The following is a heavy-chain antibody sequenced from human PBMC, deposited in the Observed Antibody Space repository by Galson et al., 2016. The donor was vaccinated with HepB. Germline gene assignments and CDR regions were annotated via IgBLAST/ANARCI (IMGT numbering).Heavy chain of an antibody. J-gene: IGHJ4*02. CDR1: GLIFRNAW. V-gene: IGHV3-15*07. CDR2: IKSKIDGGTI. Sequence: SLRLSCAVPGLIFRNAWMHWVRQTPGKGLEWVGRIKSKIDGGTIEYAAPVKGRSTISRDDSKNTLYLQMDRLRTEDTAVYYCTKDKGGLYYGSGSYWPLHYWGQGTLVTVSS. CDR3: TKDKGGLYYGSGSYWPLHY. D-gene: IGHD3-10*01.